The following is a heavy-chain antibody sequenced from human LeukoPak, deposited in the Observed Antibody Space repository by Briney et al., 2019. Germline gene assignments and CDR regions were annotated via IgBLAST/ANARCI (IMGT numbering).Heavy chain of an antibody. D-gene: IGHD3-22*01. CDR2: IKTDGSST. CDR3: ARGGDGYYL. V-gene: IGHV3-74*01. Sequence: SGGSLRLSCAASGFTFSSYWMHWVRQAPGKGLVWVSRIKTDGSSTSYADSVKGRFTISRDNAKNTLYLQMNSLRVEDTAVYYCARGGDGYYLWGQGTLVTVSS. J-gene: IGHJ5*02. CDR1: GFTFSSYW.